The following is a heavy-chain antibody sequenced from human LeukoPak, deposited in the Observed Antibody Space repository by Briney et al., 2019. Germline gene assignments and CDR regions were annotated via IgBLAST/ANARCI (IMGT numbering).Heavy chain of an antibody. V-gene: IGHV5-51*01. CDR2: VYPGDPDS. CDR3: ARASTDNAGWHRGSFDY. D-gene: IGHD6-19*01. J-gene: IGHJ4*02. Sequence: GESLQISCQTSGYSFTNYWIGWVRQMPGRGLVWMGIVYPGDPDSRYSPSFQGQVTISADKSVSTAYLQWSSLTASDTAIYYCARASTDNAGWHRGSFDYWGQGTLVTVSS. CDR1: GYSFTNYW.